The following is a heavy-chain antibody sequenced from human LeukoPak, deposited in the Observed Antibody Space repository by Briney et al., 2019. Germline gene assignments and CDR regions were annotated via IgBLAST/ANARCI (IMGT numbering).Heavy chain of an antibody. CDR3: ARDRRMDV. CDR2: INSEGSGI. V-gene: IGHV3-74*01. Sequence: GGSLRLSCVASGFTFSKHWMHWVRQAPGRGLVWVSRINSEGSGIFYADSVKGRFTISRDNSKNTLYLQMNSLRAEDTAVYYCARDRRMDVWGQGTTVTVSS. J-gene: IGHJ6*02. CDR1: GFTFSKHW.